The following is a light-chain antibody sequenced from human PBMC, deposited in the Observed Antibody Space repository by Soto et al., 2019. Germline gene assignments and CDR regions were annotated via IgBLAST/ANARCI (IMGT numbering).Light chain of an antibody. J-gene: IGKJ1*01. CDR2: DAS. CDR3: QQYYSYPRT. V-gene: IGKV1-5*02. Sequence: DIQMTQSPSTLSASVGARDTIICRASQSIGRWLAWYQQKPGKAPKLLIYDASSLESGVPSRFSGSGSGTEFTLTISCLQSEDFATYYCQQYYSYPRTFGQGTKVDIK. CDR1: QSIGRW.